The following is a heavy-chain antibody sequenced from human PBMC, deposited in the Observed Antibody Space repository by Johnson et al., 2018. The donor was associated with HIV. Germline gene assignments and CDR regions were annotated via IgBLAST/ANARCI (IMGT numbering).Heavy chain of an antibody. D-gene: IGHD4-17*01. V-gene: IGHV3-30-3*01. J-gene: IGHJ3*02. CDR3: ARVKSYGDYVGLDAFDI. Sequence: QVQLVESGGSVVRPGESLRLSCAASGFTFSTYAMHWVRQAPGKGLEWVAVISYDGSNKYYADSVKGRFTISRDNSKNTLFLQMNSLRAEETAVYYWARVKSYGDYVGLDAFDIWGQGTMVTVAS. CDR1: GFTFSTYA. CDR2: ISYDGSNK.